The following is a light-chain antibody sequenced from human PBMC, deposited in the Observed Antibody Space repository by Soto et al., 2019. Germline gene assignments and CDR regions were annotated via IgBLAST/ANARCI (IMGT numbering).Light chain of an antibody. J-gene: IGKJ4*01. CDR2: LGS. CDR3: MQALQTPLT. V-gene: IGKV2-28*01. Sequence: DIVMTQSPLSLPVTPGEPASISCRSSQSLLHSNGYNYLDWYLQKPGQSPQLLIYLGSNRASGVXDXXSGSGSGTDFTLNISRVEAEDVGVYYCMQALQTPLTFGRGTKVEIK. CDR1: QSLLHSNGYNY.